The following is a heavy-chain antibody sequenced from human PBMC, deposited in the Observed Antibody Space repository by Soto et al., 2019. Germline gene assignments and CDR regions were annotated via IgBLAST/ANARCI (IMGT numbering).Heavy chain of an antibody. CDR3: VKAISGWYKGFEY. CDR1: GFTFSNYA. J-gene: IGHJ4*02. CDR2: ISGSGTST. D-gene: IGHD6-19*01. V-gene: IGHV3-23*01. Sequence: PGGSLRLSCAASGFTFSNYAMSWVRQAPGKGLEWVSGISGSGTSTYHADSVKGRFTISRDNSQNTLDLQMNSLRVEDTAVYYCVKAISGWYKGFEYWGQGTQVTVSS.